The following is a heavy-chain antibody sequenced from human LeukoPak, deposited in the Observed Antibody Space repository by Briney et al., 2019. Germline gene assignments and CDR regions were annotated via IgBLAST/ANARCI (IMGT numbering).Heavy chain of an antibody. Sequence: SETLSLTCTVSGASFTNYDWSWIRQSPGKGLEWISYIHHSGNSDYNPSLRTRFTTSLDTAKNQFSLNLISVTAPDPAPYYVTGGHWG. CDR3: TGGH. CDR2: IHHSGNS. V-gene: IGHV4-59*12. J-gene: IGHJ1*01. CDR1: GASFTNYD.